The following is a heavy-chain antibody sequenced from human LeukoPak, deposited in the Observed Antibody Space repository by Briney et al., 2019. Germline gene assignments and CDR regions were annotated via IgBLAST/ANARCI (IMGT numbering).Heavy chain of an antibody. CDR2: ITRSGTTI. Sequence: PGRSLRLSCAASGFTVSSHYMSWVREAPGKGLVWVSYITRSGTTIYYADSVKGRFTISRDNAKNSLYLQMNSLRDEDTAVYYCARGGNIGYDYNAFDIWGQGTMVTVSS. CDR1: GFTVSSHY. V-gene: IGHV3-11*04. CDR3: ARGGNIGYDYNAFDI. D-gene: IGHD3-22*01. J-gene: IGHJ3*02.